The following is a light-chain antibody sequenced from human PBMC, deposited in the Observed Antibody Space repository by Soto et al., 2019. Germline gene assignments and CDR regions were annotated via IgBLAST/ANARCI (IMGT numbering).Light chain of an antibody. V-gene: IGKV1-33*01. Sequence: DIQMTQSPSSLSASVGDRVTITCQASQAISNYLNWYQQKPGKAPKLLIYDASNLETGVPSRFSGSGSGTDFTFTISSLQPEDIATYYCQQYDTLLPFGPGTKVDIK. CDR1: QAISNY. CDR3: QQYDTLLP. J-gene: IGKJ3*01. CDR2: DAS.